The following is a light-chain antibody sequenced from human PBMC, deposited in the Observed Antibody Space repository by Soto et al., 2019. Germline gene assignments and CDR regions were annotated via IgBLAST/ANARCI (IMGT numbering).Light chain of an antibody. J-gene: IGKJ4*01. CDR3: QQSYSTPPLT. CDR1: QTISMY. Sequence: DIQMTQSPSSLSASVGDRVTITCRASQTISMYLNWYQQKPGKAPILLISAASSLESGVPSRFNDSRSGTEFTLTISSLQPEDWAPYHCQQSYSTPPLTLGGGTKVEIK. CDR2: AAS. V-gene: IGKV1-39*01.